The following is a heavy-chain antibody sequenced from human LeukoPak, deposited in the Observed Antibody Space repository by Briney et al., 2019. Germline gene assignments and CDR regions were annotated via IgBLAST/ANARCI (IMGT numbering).Heavy chain of an antibody. CDR1: GFTFSGYS. Sequence: GGSLRLSCAASGFTFSGYSMNWVRQAPGKGLEWVSYISPSGSIIYHADSVKGRFTISRDSAKNTLYLQMNSLRAEDTAVYYCSRDFVGADDYWGQGTLVTVSS. CDR3: SRDFVGADDY. CDR2: ISPSGSII. V-gene: IGHV3-48*04. D-gene: IGHD1-26*01. J-gene: IGHJ4*02.